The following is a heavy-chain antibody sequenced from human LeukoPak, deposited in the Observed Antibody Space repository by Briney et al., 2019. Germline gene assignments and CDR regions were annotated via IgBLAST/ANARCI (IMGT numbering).Heavy chain of an antibody. CDR3: VRDGRPLDY. V-gene: IGHV3-7*01. D-gene: IGHD3/OR15-3a*01. J-gene: IGHJ4*02. CDR2: IKQDGGER. CDR1: GFTFRTYW. Sequence: GGSLRLSCAASGFTFRTYWMTWVRQPPGKGLEWVANIKQDGGERYYVDSVRGRFTISRDNSKNSLYLQMNSLRAEDTAVYYCVRDGRPLDYWGQGTLVIVS.